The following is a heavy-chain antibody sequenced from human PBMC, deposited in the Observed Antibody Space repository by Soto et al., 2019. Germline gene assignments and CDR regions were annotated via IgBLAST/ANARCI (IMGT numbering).Heavy chain of an antibody. V-gene: IGHV4-30-4*01. CDR3: ARVPRPLEATLCFDP. CDR2: IYYSGNT. CDR1: GGSLGSGEYY. J-gene: IGHJ5*02. Sequence: SETLPLTCTVSGGSLGSGEYYCSWISQPPGKGLEWIGYIYYSGNTYYNPSLKSRLTISLDTSKNQFSLKLSSVTAAHTAVSFCARVPRPLEATLCFDPSGQGPLVTVS. D-gene: IGHD1-26*01.